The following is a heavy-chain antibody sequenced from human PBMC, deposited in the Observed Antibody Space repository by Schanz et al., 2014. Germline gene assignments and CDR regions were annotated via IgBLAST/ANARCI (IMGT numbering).Heavy chain of an antibody. J-gene: IGHJ4*02. Sequence: QVQVIQSGPEVKKPGASVKVSCKASGYTFIDYYMHWVRQAPGQGLEWVGWIDPNGGATNHAQMLQGRVTLTSDTSISTAFMELSGLTSDDTATYFCARARYTGYDCSGYWGQGTLLIVSS. CDR3: ARARYTGYDCSGY. D-gene: IGHD5-12*01. CDR1: GYTFIDYY. CDR2: IDPNGGAT. V-gene: IGHV1-2*02.